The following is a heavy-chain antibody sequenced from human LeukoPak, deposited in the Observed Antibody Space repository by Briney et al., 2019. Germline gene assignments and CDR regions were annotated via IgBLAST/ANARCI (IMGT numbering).Heavy chain of an antibody. J-gene: IGHJ3*02. D-gene: IGHD2-2*01. Sequence: GRSLRLSCAASGFTFSSYAVHWVRQAPGKGLEGVAVISYDGSNKYYADSVKGRFTISRDNSKNTLYLQVNSLRAEDTAVYYCARGLPAAMGGDAFDIWGQGTMVTVSS. CDR1: GFTFSSYA. CDR3: ARGLPAAMGGDAFDI. CDR2: ISYDGSNK. V-gene: IGHV3-30*04.